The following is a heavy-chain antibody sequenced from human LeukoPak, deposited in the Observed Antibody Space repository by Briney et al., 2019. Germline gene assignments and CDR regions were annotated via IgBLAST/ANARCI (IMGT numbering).Heavy chain of an antibody. D-gene: IGHD3-16*01. CDR2: IYTSGST. CDR1: GGSISSYY. J-gene: IGHJ5*02. CDR3: ARDIVDYGLLGWFDP. Sequence: SETLSLTCTVSGGSISSYYWSWIRQPAGKGLEWIGRIYTSGSTNYNPSLKSRVTMSVDTSKNQFSLKLSSVTVADTAVYYCARDIVDYGLLGWFDPWGQGTLVTVSS. V-gene: IGHV4-4*07.